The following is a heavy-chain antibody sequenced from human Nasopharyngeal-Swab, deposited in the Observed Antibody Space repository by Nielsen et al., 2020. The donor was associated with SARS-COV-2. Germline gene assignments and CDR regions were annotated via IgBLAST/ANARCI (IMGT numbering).Heavy chain of an antibody. D-gene: IGHD3-3*01. CDR3: ARTRITIFGVVISVDY. Sequence: ASVKVSCKASGYTFTSYGISWVRQAPGQGLEWMGWISVYNGNTNYAQKLQGRATMTTDTSTSTAYMELRSLRSDDTAVYYCARTRITIFGVVISVDYWGQGTLVTVSS. CDR1: GYTFTSYG. J-gene: IGHJ4*02. V-gene: IGHV1-18*01. CDR2: ISVYNGNT.